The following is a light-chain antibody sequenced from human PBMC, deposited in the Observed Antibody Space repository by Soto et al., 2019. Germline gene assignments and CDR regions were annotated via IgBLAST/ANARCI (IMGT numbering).Light chain of an antibody. Sequence: VLTQSPGTLSLSPGERATLSCRASQSVSSSNLAWYQKKPGQAPRVLIYGASTRATGIPDRFSGSGSGTDFTLTISRLEPEDFAVYYCQQYDNSPYTFGQWTNLEIK. CDR3: QQYDNSPYT. CDR1: QSVSSSN. CDR2: GAS. V-gene: IGKV3-20*01. J-gene: IGKJ2*01.